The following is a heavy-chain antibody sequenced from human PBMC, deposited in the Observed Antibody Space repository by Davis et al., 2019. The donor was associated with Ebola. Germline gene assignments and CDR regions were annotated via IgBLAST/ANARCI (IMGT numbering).Heavy chain of an antibody. CDR2: ISSSSSYI. V-gene: IGHV3-21*01. CDR1: GFTFSSYS. Sequence: PGGSLRLSCAASGFTFSSYSMNWVRQAPGKGLEWVSSISSSSSYIYYADSVRGRFTISRDNPKNSLYLQMNSLRAEDTAVYYCARDQVAGTALDYWGQGTLVTVSS. J-gene: IGHJ4*02. D-gene: IGHD6-19*01. CDR3: ARDQVAGTALDY.